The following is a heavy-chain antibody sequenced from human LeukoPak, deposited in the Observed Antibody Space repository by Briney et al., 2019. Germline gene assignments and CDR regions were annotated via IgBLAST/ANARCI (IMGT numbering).Heavy chain of an antibody. CDR3: ARWLYGDYGFDY. J-gene: IGHJ4*02. CDR1: GFTFSSYG. CDR2: TSADGRNK. D-gene: IGHD4-17*01. Sequence: GGSLRLSCAASGFTFSSYGMHWVRQAPGKGLEWVAFTSADGRNKYYVDSVKGRFSITRDNSKNTLYLQMNSLRTEDAAVYYCARWLYGDYGFDYWGQGTLVTVSS. V-gene: IGHV3-30*03.